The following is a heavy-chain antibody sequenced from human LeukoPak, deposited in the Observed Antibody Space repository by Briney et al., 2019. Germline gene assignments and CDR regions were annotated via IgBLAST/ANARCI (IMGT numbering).Heavy chain of an antibody. CDR1: GFRFGSYW. J-gene: IGHJ4*02. V-gene: IGHV3-7*03. CDR2: IKEDGSAE. D-gene: IGHD6-19*01. Sequence: GSLRLSCAASGFRFGSYWMTWVRPAPGKGLEWVAHIKEDGSAENYVDSVKGRFSISRDNAKNSLYLQMNSLRVEDTAVYYCVRDSGWFHFDYWGQGILVTVSP. CDR3: VRDSGWFHFDY.